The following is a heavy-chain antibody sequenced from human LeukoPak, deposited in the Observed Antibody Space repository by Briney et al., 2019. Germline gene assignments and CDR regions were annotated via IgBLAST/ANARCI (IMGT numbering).Heavy chain of an antibody. CDR1: GDSISSYY. J-gene: IGHJ4*02. D-gene: IGHD3-22*01. CDR3: ASTTYYYDSSGYYFLDY. Sequence: SETLSLICTVSGDSISSYYWSWIRQPAGKGLEWIGRIYTSGSTNYNPSLKNRVTMSVDTSKNQFSLKLSSVTAADTAVYYCASTTYYYDSSGYYFLDYWGQGTPVIVSS. V-gene: IGHV4-4*07. CDR2: IYTSGST.